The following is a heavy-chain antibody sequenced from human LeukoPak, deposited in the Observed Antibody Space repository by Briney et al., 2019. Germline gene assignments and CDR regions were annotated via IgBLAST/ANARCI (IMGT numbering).Heavy chain of an antibody. CDR3: ASGSGANVFDY. CDR1: GFTVNKNY. Sequence: PGGSLRLSCAASGFTVNKNYMSWVRQAPGKGLECVSVIFSGGDTYYADSVRGRFTISRDNAKNSLYLQMNSLRAEDTAVYYCASGSGANVFDYWGQGTLVTVSS. J-gene: IGHJ4*02. V-gene: IGHV3-66*02. D-gene: IGHD6-19*01. CDR2: IFSGGDT.